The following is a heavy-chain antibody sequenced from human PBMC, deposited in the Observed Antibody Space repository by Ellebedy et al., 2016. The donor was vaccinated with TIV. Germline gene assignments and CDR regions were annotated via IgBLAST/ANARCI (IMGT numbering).Heavy chain of an antibody. D-gene: IGHD4-17*01. CDR2: MRQDGGDK. CDR3: ARDGAYGDYAPGQYGMDV. J-gene: IGHJ6*02. Sequence: GESLKISCTASGFSFSSYWMSWVRQAPGKGLEWVANMRQDGGDKYYVDSVKGRFTISRDNAQNSLYLQMNSLRVEDTAVYYCARDGAYGDYAPGQYGMDVWGQGTTVIVS. V-gene: IGHV3-7*03. CDR1: GFSFSSYW.